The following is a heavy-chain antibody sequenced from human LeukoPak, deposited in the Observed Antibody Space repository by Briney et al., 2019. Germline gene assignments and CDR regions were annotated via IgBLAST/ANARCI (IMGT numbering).Heavy chain of an antibody. Sequence: SETLSLTCTVSGGSISSSSYYWGWIRQPPGKGLEWIGSIYYSGSTYYNPSLKSRVTISVDTSKNQFSLKLSSVTAADTAVYYCASQNSVWSGYYFDYWGQGTLVTVSS. CDR1: GGSISSSSYY. J-gene: IGHJ4*02. D-gene: IGHD3-3*01. V-gene: IGHV4-39*01. CDR2: IYYSGST. CDR3: ASQNSVWSGYYFDY.